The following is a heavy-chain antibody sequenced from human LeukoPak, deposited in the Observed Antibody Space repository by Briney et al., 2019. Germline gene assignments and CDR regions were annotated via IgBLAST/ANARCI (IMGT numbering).Heavy chain of an antibody. CDR3: ARSILTLGYYFDY. J-gene: IGHJ4*02. Sequence: SETLSLTCTVSGGSISSSSYYWGWIRQPPGKGLGWIGSIYYSGSTYYNPSLKSRVTISVDTSKNQFSLKLSSVTAADTAVYYCARSILTLGYYFDYWGQGTLVTVSS. CDR2: IYYSGST. D-gene: IGHD3-3*02. CDR1: GGSISSSSYY. V-gene: IGHV4-39*01.